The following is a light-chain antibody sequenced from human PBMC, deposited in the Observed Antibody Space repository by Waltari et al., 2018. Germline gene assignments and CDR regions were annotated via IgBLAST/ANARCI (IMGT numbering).Light chain of an antibody. V-gene: IGKV1-39*01. CDR1: QTIRSY. CDR2: GAS. CDR3: QQSLNTPRT. Sequence: DILMCQLPSSLSPFVGERVTITCRASQTIRSYVNWYQQKAGKAPELLIYGASSLQSGVPSRFIGSGSGTDFTLTIKSLQPEDFATYYCQQSLNTPRTFGQGTKVEMK. J-gene: IGKJ1*01.